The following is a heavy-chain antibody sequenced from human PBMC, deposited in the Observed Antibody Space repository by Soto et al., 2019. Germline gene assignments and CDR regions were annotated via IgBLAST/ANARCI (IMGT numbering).Heavy chain of an antibody. CDR2: INPSGGST. CDR1: GYTFTSYY. Sequence: GASVKVSCKASGYTFTSYYMPWVRQAPGQGLEWMGIINPSGGSTSYAQKCQGRVTMTRDTSTSTVYMELSSLRSEDTAVYYCARGDILTGGYYGMDVWGQGTTVTVSS. V-gene: IGHV1-46*01. J-gene: IGHJ6*02. CDR3: ARGDILTGGYYGMDV. D-gene: IGHD3-9*01.